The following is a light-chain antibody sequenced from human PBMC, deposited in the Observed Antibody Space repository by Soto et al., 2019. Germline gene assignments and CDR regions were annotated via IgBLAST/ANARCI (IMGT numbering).Light chain of an antibody. CDR2: AAS. CDR1: QSVSSNY. Sequence: EIVLTQSPGTLSLSPGERATLSCRASQSVSSNYLAWFQQIPGQAPRLLMYAASIRATGIPDRFSGSGSGTDFTLTISRLEPEDFAVYYCQQYGISPRIIFGQGTRLEIK. V-gene: IGKV3-20*01. J-gene: IGKJ5*01. CDR3: QQYGISPRII.